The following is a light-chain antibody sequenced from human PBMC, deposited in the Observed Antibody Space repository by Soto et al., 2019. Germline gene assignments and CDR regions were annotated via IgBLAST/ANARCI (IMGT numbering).Light chain of an antibody. V-gene: IGLV1-44*01. CDR1: RSNICSNT. J-gene: IGLJ3*02. Sequence: QSVLIQSPSASGTPGQRVTISCSGSRSNICSNTVTWYQQVPGTASRLLIYANKHRPSGVPDRFSVSKSGTSASLAISWLQSEYEADYYCAAWDDSLNGPVFGGVTQLTVL. CDR2: ANK. CDR3: AAWDDSLNGPV.